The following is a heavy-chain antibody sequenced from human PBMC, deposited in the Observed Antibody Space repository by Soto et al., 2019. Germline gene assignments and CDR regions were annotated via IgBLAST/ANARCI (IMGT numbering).Heavy chain of an antibody. CDR1: GFTVSSNY. J-gene: IGHJ4*02. Sequence: GGSLRLSCAAPGFTVSSNYMSWVRQAPGKGLEWVSVIYSGGSTYYADSVKGRFTISRYNSKNTLYLQMNSLRAEDTAVYYCARQVITTTYFDYWGQGTLVTVSS. V-gene: IGHV3-53*01. D-gene: IGHD3-22*01. CDR2: IYSGGST. CDR3: ARQVITTTYFDY.